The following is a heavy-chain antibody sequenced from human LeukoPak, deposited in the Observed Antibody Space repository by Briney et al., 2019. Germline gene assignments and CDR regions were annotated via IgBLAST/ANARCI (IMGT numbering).Heavy chain of an antibody. CDR1: GFTFSSYG. D-gene: IGHD3-10*01. J-gene: IGHJ4*02. Sequence: GGSLRLSCAASGFTFSSYGMHWVRQAPGKGLVWVSRINNDGSNTIYADSVKGRFTMSRDNAKNTLYLQMNSLRAEDTAVYYRAREHITMVRGVIIKPTYYFDYWGQGTLVTVSS. V-gene: IGHV3-74*01. CDR3: AREHITMVRGVIIKPTYYFDY. CDR2: INNDGSNT.